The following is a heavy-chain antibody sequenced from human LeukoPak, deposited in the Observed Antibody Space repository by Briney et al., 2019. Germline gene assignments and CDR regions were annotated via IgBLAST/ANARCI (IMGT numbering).Heavy chain of an antibody. CDR3: ARGSIAARHLFDY. CDR2: INHSGST. D-gene: IGHD6-6*01. CDR1: GGSFSGYY. J-gene: IGHJ4*02. V-gene: IGHV4-34*01. Sequence: SETLSLTCAVYGGSFSGYYWSWIRQPPGKGLEWIGEINHSGSTNYNPSLKSRVTISVDTSKNQFSLKLSSVTAADTAVYYCARGSIAARHLFDYWGQGNMVTVSS.